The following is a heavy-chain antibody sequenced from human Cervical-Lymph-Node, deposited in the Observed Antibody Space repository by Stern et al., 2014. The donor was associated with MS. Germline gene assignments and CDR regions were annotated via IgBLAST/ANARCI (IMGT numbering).Heavy chain of an antibody. Sequence: VQLVESGPGLVKPSETLSLTCTVSGGSFNNYYWSWIRQPPGKGLEWIGDIYQDGSSKYSPSQKSRVTISLHTSKKQFSLRLTSVTAADTAVYYCARVDYCSGGTCFSTSWFDPWGQGTLVTVSS. J-gene: IGHJ5*02. CDR2: IYQDGSS. CDR3: ARVDYCSGGTCFSTSWFDP. CDR1: GGSFNNYY. D-gene: IGHD2-15*01. V-gene: IGHV4-59*01.